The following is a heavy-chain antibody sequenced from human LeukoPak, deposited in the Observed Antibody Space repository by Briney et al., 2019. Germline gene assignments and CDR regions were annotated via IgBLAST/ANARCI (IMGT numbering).Heavy chain of an antibody. J-gene: IGHJ5*02. V-gene: IGHV1-2*02. CDR1: GYTFTGYY. CDR2: INPNSGGT. CDR3: ARQRGGDNWFDP. Sequence: GASVKVSCKASGYTFTGYYMHWVRQAPGQGLEWMGWINPNSGGTNYAQKFQGRVTMTRDTSISTAYMELSRLRSDDTAAYYCARQRGGDNWFDPWGQGTLVTVSS. D-gene: IGHD6-25*01.